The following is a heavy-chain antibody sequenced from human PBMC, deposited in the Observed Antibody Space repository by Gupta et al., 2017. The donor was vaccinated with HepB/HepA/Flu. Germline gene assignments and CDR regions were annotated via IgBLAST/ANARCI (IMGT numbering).Heavy chain of an antibody. J-gene: IGHJ4*02. CDR2: ISYDGSNK. V-gene: IGHV3-30*03. CDR3: ARDHCTTTSCSHYYFDF. D-gene: IGHD2-2*01. CDR1: GFNFITYG. Sequence: QVQLVESGGGVVQPGRSLRLSCAASGFNFITYGMHWVRQAPGKGLEWVALISYDGSNKYFADSVKCRFTISRDNSKDTLYLQMNSLRPEDTAVYYCARDHCTTTSCSHYYFDFWGQGTLVTVSS.